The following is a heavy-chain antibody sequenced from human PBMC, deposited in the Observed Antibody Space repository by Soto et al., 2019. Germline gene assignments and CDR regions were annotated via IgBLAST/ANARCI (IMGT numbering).Heavy chain of an antibody. Sequence: PSETQSLTCTVSCGSISSSSYYWGWICQPPGKGLEWIGSIYYSGSTYYNPSLKSRVTISVDTSKNQFSLKLSSVTAADTAVYYCARQSLRITMVRGVSGPSVAPDYWGQGTLVTVSS. CDR1: CGSISSSSYY. J-gene: IGHJ4*02. CDR3: ARQSLRITMVRGVSGPSVAPDY. CDR2: IYYSGST. V-gene: IGHV4-39*01. D-gene: IGHD3-10*01.